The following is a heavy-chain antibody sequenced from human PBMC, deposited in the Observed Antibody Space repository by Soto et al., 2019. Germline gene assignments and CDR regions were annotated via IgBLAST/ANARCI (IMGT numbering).Heavy chain of an antibody. V-gene: IGHV3-33*01. D-gene: IGHD5-18*01. J-gene: IGHJ3*02. CDR3: ASSIGGYSYGNDAFDI. CDR1: GFTFSSYG. Sequence: GGSLRLSCAASGFTFSSYGMHWVRQAPGKGLEWVAVIWYDGSNKYYADSVKGRFTISRDNSKNTLYLQMNSLRAEDTAVYYCASSIGGYSYGNDAFDIWGQGTMVTVSS. CDR2: IWYDGSNK.